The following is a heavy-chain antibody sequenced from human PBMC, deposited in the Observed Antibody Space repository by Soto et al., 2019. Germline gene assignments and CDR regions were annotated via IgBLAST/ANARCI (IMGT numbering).Heavy chain of an antibody. V-gene: IGHV4-39*01. CDR1: GGSISSSSYY. J-gene: IGHJ4*02. D-gene: IGHD1-7*01. CDR2: IYYSGST. Sequence: SETLSLTCTVSGGSISSSSYYWGWIRQPPGKGLEWIGSIYYSGSTYYNPSLKSRVTISVDTPKNQFSLKLSSVTAADTAVYYCARHVVRGTTLDYWGQGTLVTVSS. CDR3: ARHVVRGTTLDY.